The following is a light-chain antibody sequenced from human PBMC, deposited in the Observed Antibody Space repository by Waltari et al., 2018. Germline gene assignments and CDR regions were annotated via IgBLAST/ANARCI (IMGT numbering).Light chain of an antibody. CDR3: QQYYSTPYT. V-gene: IGKV4-1*01. J-gene: IGKJ2*01. CDR2: WAS. CDR1: QSVLYSSNNKNY. Sequence: DIVMTQSPDSLAVSLGVRATINCKSSQSVLYSSNNKNYLAWYPQKPGQPPKLLIYWASTRALGVPDRFSGSGSGTDFTLTISSLQAEDVAVYYCQQYYSTPYTFGQGTKLEIK.